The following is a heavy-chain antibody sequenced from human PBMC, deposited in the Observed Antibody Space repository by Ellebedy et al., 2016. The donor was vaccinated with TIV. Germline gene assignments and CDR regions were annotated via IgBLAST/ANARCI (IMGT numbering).Heavy chain of an antibody. Sequence: GGSLRLSXAASGFTFTNYSMNWVRQAPGKGLEWVSYISSGGSSLDYADSVKGRFTISRDNGKNSLYLQMNSLRDEDTAVYYCVPPVLRSFWGQGTLVSVSS. CDR3: VPPVLRSF. J-gene: IGHJ4*02. CDR1: GFTFTNYS. V-gene: IGHV3-48*02. CDR2: ISSGGSSL. D-gene: IGHD6-6*01.